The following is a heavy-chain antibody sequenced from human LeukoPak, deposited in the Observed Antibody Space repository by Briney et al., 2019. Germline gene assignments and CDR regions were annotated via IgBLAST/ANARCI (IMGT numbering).Heavy chain of an antibody. CDR3: ARTHSPLYGVDV. D-gene: IGHD1-26*01. Sequence: GGSLRLSCAASRFNFSNSGMSWVRQAPGKGLEWVSHISSSGSTIYYADSVKGRFTISRDNAKNSLYLQMNSLRAEDTAVYYCARTHSPLYGVDVWGQGTTVTVSS. V-gene: IGHV3-11*01. CDR1: RFNFSNSG. J-gene: IGHJ6*02. CDR2: ISSSGSTI.